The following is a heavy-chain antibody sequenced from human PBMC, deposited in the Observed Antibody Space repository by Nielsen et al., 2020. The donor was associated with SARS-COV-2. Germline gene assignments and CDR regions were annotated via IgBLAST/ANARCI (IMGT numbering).Heavy chain of an antibody. CDR2: IRYDGSIQ. Sequence: GGSLRLSCAASGFTFRKFGMHWVRRPPGKGLEWVAVIRYDGSIQYYGDFVKGRFTISRENSMNTLYLKMNSLRVEDTAIYFCASRPGRGDDGNPLDFWCPGTRVTVSS. CDR1: GFTFRKFG. V-gene: IGHV3-33*08. J-gene: IGHJ4*02. CDR3: ASRPGRGDDGNPLDF. D-gene: IGHD4-23*01.